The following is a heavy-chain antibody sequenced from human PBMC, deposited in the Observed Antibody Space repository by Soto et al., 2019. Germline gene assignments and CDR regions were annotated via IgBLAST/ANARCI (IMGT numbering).Heavy chain of an antibody. CDR1: GDSISAHY. Sequence: QVPLQESGPGLVKPSETLSLTCAVSGDSISAHYWTWIRQSPGKALEWIGFFYYPGSTDYNASLQSRVTMSVDSSKHQLSLKLSSVTAADTAVYYCARPNHPYWYIDLWGRGTLVTVSS. V-gene: IGHV4-59*11. CDR3: ARPNHPYWYIDL. J-gene: IGHJ2*01. CDR2: FYYPGST.